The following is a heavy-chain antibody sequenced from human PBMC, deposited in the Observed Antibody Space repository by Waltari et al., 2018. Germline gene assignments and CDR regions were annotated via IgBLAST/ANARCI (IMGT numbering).Heavy chain of an antibody. Sequence: QVHLQESGPGQVKPSETLSLTCDVSRGSIRSHYWSWIRRPPGKGLEWIGYIYYNGATNYNPSLMSRVTISVDTAKNQFSLKLSSVTAADTAVYYCARDRVVPADEPDYYGLDVWGQGTTVTVSS. CDR2: IYYNGAT. CDR3: ARDRVVPADEPDYYGLDV. J-gene: IGHJ6*02. V-gene: IGHV4-59*11. CDR1: RGSIRSHY. D-gene: IGHD2-2*01.